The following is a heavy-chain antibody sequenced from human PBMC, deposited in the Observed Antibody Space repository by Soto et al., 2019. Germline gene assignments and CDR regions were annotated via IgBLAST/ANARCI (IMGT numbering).Heavy chain of an antibody. D-gene: IGHD2-8*02. J-gene: IGHJ1*01. V-gene: IGHV3-30*18. CDR1: GFTFSSYG. Sequence: GGSLRVSCAASGFTFSSYGMHWVRQAPGKGLEWVAVISYDGSNKYYADSVKGRFTISRDNSKNTLYLQMNSLRAEDTAVYYCAKDPGGSGAYFQHWGQGILVTVSS. CDR3: AKDPGGSGAYFQH. CDR2: ISYDGSNK.